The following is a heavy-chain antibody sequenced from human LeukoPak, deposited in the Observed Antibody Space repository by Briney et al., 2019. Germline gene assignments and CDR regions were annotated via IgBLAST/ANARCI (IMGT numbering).Heavy chain of an antibody. CDR1: GGSISSDY. CDR2: IYYSGST. CDR3: ASGPICKAAAARGNSYYMAV. D-gene: IGHD6-13*01. J-gene: IGHJ6*03. V-gene: IGHV4-59*01. Sequence: SQTLSLTCTLSGGSISSDYCSWIRQPPRKLLEWIGYIYYSGSTNYNPSLKSRVTRSVDTSKNQFSLKLSSVTAADTSLYYCASGPICKAAAARGNSYYMAVWGKGTTVTVYS.